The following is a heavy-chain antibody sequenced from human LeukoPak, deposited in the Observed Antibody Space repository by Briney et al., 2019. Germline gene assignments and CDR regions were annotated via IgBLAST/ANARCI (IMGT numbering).Heavy chain of an antibody. Sequence: SETLSLTCAVSGGPFSGYFWSWIRQSSGKGLEWIGEIHNSGTTNYNPSLNSRVTISEDTSKNQFYLNLSSVTAADTAVYYCARRYYYNLGSFPFDSWGQGALVTVSS. CDR1: GGPFSGYF. V-gene: IGHV4-34*01. CDR3: ARRYYYNLGSFPFDS. D-gene: IGHD3-10*01. CDR2: IHNSGTT. J-gene: IGHJ4*02.